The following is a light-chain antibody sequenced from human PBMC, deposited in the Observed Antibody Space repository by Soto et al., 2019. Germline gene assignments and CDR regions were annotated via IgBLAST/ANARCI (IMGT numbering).Light chain of an antibody. CDR1: SSNIGAGYD. CDR3: QSYDSRLSAVV. V-gene: IGLV1-40*01. J-gene: IGLJ2*01. Sequence: QSVLTQPPSVSGAPGQRVTISCTGSSSNIGAGYDLHWYQQLPGTAPKLLIYDNSNRPSGVPDRFSGSKSGTSASLAITGLQAEDGTDYYCQSYDSRLSAVVFGGGTKVTVL. CDR2: DNS.